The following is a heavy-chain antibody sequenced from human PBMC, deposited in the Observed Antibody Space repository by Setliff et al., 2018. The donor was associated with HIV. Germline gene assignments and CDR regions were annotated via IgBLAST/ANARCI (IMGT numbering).Heavy chain of an antibody. J-gene: IGHJ5*02. CDR1: GYSISSGYY. V-gene: IGHV4-38-2*01. CDR2: IYDSGHT. CDR3: ARYTSKVDWFDP. Sequence: SETLSLTCAVSGYSISSGYYWGWIRQPPGKGLEWIGNIYDSGHTFYNPSLKSRVTIFVDTSKTQFHLKLRSVTASDTAVYYCARYTSKVDWFDPWGQGTLVTVSS. D-gene: IGHD2-2*02.